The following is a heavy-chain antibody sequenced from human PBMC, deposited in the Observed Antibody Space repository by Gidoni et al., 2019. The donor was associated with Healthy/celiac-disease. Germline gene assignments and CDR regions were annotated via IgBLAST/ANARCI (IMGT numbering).Heavy chain of an antibody. J-gene: IGHJ1*01. CDR3: ARDILRPYYFQH. CDR1: GFTVSSNY. Sequence: VQLVESGGGLIQPGGSLSISLGASGFTVSSNYMRWVRQAHGNGMEWVSGIYSVGSTYYADSFKSRFTISRDNSKNTLYLQINSLRAEDTAVYYCARDILRPYYFQHWGQGTLVTVSS. CDR2: IYSVGST. V-gene: IGHV3-53*01. D-gene: IGHD2-2*02.